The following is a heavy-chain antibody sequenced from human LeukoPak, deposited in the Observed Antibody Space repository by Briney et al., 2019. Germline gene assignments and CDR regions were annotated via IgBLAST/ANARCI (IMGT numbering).Heavy chain of an antibody. D-gene: IGHD2-21*01. CDR2: TSSSDDGT. CDR3: ARAPVTSCRGAFCYPFDL. CDR1: GFPLSSYA. Sequence: GGSLRLSYAASGFPLSSYAMSWVRQVPGKGLEWVSATSSSDDGTYHADSVRGRFTIYRDNFRNTLYLQMNRLRVEDAALYYCARAPVTSCRGAFCYPFDLWGQGVLVTVSS. V-gene: IGHV3-23*01. J-gene: IGHJ4*02.